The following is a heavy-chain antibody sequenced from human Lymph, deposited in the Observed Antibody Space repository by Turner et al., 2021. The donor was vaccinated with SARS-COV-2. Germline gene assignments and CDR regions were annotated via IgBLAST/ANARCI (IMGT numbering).Heavy chain of an antibody. CDR2: ISYDGRNK. D-gene: IGHD3-16*01. V-gene: IGHV3-30*04. CDR3: ARDFGGGMDV. CDR1: GFTFSSYA. Sequence: QVHLVESGGGLVQPGRSLRLSCAASGFTFSSYAMHWVRQAPGKGLGWVALISYDGRNKYYADSVKGRFTISRDNSKNTLYLQMNSLRAEDTAVYYCARDFGGGMDVWGQGTTVTVS. J-gene: IGHJ6*02.